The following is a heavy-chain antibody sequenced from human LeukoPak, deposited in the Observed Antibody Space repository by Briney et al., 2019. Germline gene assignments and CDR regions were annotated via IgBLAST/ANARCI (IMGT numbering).Heavy chain of an antibody. V-gene: IGHV6-1*01. D-gene: IGHD6-19*01. Sequence: SQTLSPTCAISGDSVTSNSAAWNWIRQSPSRGLEWLGRTYYRSKWYYDYAVSVKSRIIINADTSRNQFSLQLNSVTPEDTAVYYCARGRSGIAVADWWEWGQGTLVTVSS. CDR2: TYYRSKWYY. CDR1: GDSVTSNSAA. J-gene: IGHJ4*02. CDR3: ARGRSGIAVADWWE.